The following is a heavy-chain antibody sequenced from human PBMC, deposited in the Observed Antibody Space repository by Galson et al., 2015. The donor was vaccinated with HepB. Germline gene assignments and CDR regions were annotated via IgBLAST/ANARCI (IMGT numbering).Heavy chain of an antibody. V-gene: IGHV3-23*01. CDR3: AKELYSGSYTAPLYYFDY. CDR2: ISGSGGST. J-gene: IGHJ4*02. CDR1: GFTFSSYA. Sequence: SLRLSCAASGFTFSSYAMSWVRQAPGKGLEWVSAISGSGGSTYYADSVKGRFTISRDNSNNTLYLQMNSLRAEDTAVYYCAKELYSGSYTAPLYYFDYWGQGTLVTVSS. D-gene: IGHD1-26*01.